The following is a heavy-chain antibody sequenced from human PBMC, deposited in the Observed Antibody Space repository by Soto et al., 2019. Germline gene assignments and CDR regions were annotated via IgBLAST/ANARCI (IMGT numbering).Heavy chain of an antibody. Sequence: EVHLLESGGGLVQPGGSLTLSCAASGFTFSDYTMTWVRQAPGKVLECILVILADFNTYYAGSVRGRFTISRDNSKNTLYLQMDSLRAEDTAVYYCARRVEGYFDYWGQGALVTVSS. CDR1: GFTFSDYT. V-gene: IGHV3-23*03. CDR2: ILADFNT. J-gene: IGHJ4*02. CDR3: ARRVEGYFDY.